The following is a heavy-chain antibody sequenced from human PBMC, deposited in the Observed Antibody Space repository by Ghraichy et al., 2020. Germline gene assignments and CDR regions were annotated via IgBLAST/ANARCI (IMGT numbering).Heavy chain of an antibody. Sequence: GGSLRLSCTGSGFTFSSFSMNWVRQAPGKGLEWVSSITASGRDMYYADSLKGRFTISRDDAKNSLYLQINSLRAEDTAVYYCAGESVGSIDYFDYWGQGTLVTVSS. CDR1: GFTFSSFS. J-gene: IGHJ4*02. CDR2: ITASGRDM. D-gene: IGHD1-26*01. V-gene: IGHV3-21*01. CDR3: AGESVGSIDYFDY.